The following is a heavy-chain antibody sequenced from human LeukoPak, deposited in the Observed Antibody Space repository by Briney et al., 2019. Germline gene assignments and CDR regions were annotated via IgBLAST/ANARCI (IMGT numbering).Heavy chain of an antibody. CDR2: INPNSGGT. Sequence: ASVKVSCKASGYTFTGYYIHWVRQAPGQGLEWMGWINPNSGGTNYAQNFQGRVTMTRDTPISTAYMELSRLRSDDTAVYYCARGCSSTSCYFAVGNYWGQGTLVTVSS. V-gene: IGHV1-2*02. J-gene: IGHJ4*02. CDR1: GYTFTGYY. D-gene: IGHD2-2*01. CDR3: ARGCSSTSCYFAVGNY.